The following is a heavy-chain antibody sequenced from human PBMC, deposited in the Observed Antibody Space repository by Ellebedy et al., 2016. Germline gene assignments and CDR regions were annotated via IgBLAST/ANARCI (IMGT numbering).Heavy chain of an antibody. D-gene: IGHD6-13*01. CDR2: ISGSGGST. CDR1: GFTFSSYA. Sequence: GGSLRLSXAASGFTFSSYAMHWVRQAPGKGLEWVSAISGSGGSTYYADSVKGRFTISRDNSKNTLYLQMNSLRAEDTAVYYCAKEAGYSSSWYPYYFDYWGQGTLVTVSS. CDR3: AKEAGYSSSWYPYYFDY. V-gene: IGHV3-23*01. J-gene: IGHJ4*02.